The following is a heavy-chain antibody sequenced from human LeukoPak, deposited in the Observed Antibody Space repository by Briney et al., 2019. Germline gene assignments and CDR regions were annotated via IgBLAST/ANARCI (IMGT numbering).Heavy chain of an antibody. CDR1: GFTFSSYN. Sequence: PGGSLRLSCAASGFTFSSYNMNWVRQAPGEGLEWVSSISSSSSYIYYADSVKGRFTISRDNAKNSLYLQMNSLRAEDTAVYYCARVWVENYYGSGSNGSRYYYYYMDVWGKGTTVTVSS. CDR2: ISSSSSYI. V-gene: IGHV3-21*01. CDR3: ARVWVENYYGSGSNGSRYYYYYMDV. D-gene: IGHD3-10*01. J-gene: IGHJ6*03.